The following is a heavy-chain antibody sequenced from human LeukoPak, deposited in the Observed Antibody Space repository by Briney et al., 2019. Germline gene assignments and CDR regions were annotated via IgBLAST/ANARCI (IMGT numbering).Heavy chain of an antibody. CDR2: IYYSGST. J-gene: IGHJ4*02. Sequence: SETLSLTCTVSGGSISSSSYYWGWIRQPPGKGLEWIGSIYYSGSTYYNPSLKSRVTISVDTSKNQFSLKLSSVTAADTAVYYCARGTGYYDSSGYSWGYWGQGTLVTVSS. D-gene: IGHD3-22*01. CDR1: GGSISSSSYY. CDR3: ARGTGYYDSSGYSWGY. V-gene: IGHV4-39*07.